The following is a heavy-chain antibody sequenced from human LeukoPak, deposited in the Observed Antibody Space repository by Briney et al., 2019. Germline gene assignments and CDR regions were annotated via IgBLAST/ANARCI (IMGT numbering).Heavy chain of an antibody. J-gene: IGHJ6*03. CDR3: ARGGRITIFGVVSGYMDV. D-gene: IGHD3-3*01. CDR2: ITGYTGNT. CDR1: GFTFSIYA. V-gene: IGHV3-23*01. Sequence: GGSLRLSCAASGFTFSIYAMSWVRQAPGKRMEWVAGITGYTGNTYHAESVKGRFTISRDNSKNTVFLQMNSLRAEDTAIYYCARGGRITIFGVVSGYMDVWGKGTTVTVSS.